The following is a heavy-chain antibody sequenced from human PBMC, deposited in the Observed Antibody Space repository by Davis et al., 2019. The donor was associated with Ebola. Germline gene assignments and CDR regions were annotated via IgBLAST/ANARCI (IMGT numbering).Heavy chain of an antibody. Sequence: GESLKISCAASGFTFSSYAMSWVRQAPGKGLEWVSAISGSGGSTYYADSVKGRFTISRDNSKNTLYLQMNSLRAEDTAVYYCAKESDCTSDTCFTYYEYYFDYWGQGTLVTVSS. V-gene: IGHV3-23*01. D-gene: IGHD2-8*02. CDR2: ISGSGGST. J-gene: IGHJ4*02. CDR3: AKESDCTSDTCFTYYEYYFDY. CDR1: GFTFSSYA.